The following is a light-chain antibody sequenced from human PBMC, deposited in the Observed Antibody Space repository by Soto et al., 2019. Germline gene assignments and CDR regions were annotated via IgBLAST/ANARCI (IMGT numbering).Light chain of an antibody. V-gene: IGKV3-15*01. CDR1: QSVSSN. CDR3: QQYNNWPPDT. Sequence: EIVMTQSPATLSVSPGERATLSCRASQSVSSNLAWYHQQPGQAPRLLIYGASTRAAGIPARFSGSGSGTEYTLTIISLQSEDFVVYYCQQYNNWPPDTFGQGTKLEIK. CDR2: GAS. J-gene: IGKJ2*01.